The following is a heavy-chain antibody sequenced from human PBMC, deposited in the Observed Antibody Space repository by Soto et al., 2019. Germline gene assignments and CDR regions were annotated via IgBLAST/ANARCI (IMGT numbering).Heavy chain of an antibody. CDR3: GRVLDEYFPYPEGLDV. V-gene: IGHV5-51*01. D-gene: IGHD3-3*01. Sequence: GESLKISCKGSGYSFTSYWIGWVRQMPGKGLEWMGIIYPGDSDTRYSPSFQGQVTISADKSISTAYLQWSSLKASDTAMYYCGRVLDEYFPYPEGLDVPGQGSTVTVSS. CDR2: IYPGDSDT. J-gene: IGHJ6*02. CDR1: GYSFTSYW.